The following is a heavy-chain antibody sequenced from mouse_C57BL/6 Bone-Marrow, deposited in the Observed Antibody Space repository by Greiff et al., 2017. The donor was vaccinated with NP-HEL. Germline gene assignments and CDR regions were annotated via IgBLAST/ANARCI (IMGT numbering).Heavy chain of an antibody. CDR2: IWWDDDK. CDR1: GFSLSTFGMG. Sequence: QVTLKESGPGILQPSQTLSLTCSFSGFSLSTFGMGVGWIRQPSGKGLEWLAHIWWDDDKYYNPALKSQLTISKDTSKNQVFLKIANVDTADTATYYCARIDYYGSSHYAMDYWGQGTSVTVSS. CDR3: ARIDYYGSSHYAMDY. D-gene: IGHD1-1*01. J-gene: IGHJ4*01. V-gene: IGHV8-8*01.